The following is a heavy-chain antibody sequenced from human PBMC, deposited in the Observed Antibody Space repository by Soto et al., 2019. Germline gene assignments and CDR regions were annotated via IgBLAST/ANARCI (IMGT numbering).Heavy chain of an antibody. CDR1: GFTFTNYA. CDR2: ISASGGLK. V-gene: IGHV3-23*01. J-gene: IGHJ5*02. Sequence: EVQLSESGGDLRQPGGSLRLSCAASGFTFTNYAMTWVRQTPGKGLEWVSGISASGGLKYYADSVQGRFTVSRDNSKNILYLQMDNLRDEDTALYYCAREVGAPSGWLDPWGQGTQVTVSS. CDR3: AREVGAPSGWLDP. D-gene: IGHD1-26*01.